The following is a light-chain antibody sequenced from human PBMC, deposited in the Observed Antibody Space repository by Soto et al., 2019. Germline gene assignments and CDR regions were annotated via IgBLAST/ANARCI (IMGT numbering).Light chain of an antibody. Sequence: EIVLTQSPGTLSLSPGERATLSCRASQSVSSSYLAWYQQKTGLAPRLLIYGASSRATGIPDRFSGSGSGADFTLTISRLEPEDFAVYYCQHYGGSPPVTFGQGTKLEIK. V-gene: IGKV3-20*01. J-gene: IGKJ2*01. CDR3: QHYGGSPPVT. CDR1: QSVSSSY. CDR2: GAS.